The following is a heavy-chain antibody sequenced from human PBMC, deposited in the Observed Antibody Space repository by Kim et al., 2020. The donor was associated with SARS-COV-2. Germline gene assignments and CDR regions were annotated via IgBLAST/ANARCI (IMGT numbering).Heavy chain of an antibody. D-gene: IGHD4-17*01. Sequence: GGSLRLSCAASGFTFSNAWMSWVRQAPGKGLEWVGRIKSKTDGGTTDYAAPVKGRFTISRDDSKNTLYLQMNSLKTEDTAVYYCTTDGDYGDLGHYFDYWGQGTLVTVSS. CDR2: IKSKTDGGTT. V-gene: IGHV3-15*01. CDR3: TTDGDYGDLGHYFDY. CDR1: GFTFSNAW. J-gene: IGHJ4*02.